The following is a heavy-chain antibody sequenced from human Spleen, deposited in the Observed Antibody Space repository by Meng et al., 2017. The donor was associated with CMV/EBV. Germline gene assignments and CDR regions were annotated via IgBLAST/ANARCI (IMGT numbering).Heavy chain of an antibody. CDR2: IYSGGST. Sequence: GGSLRLSCAASGFTFSSYNMNWVRQAPGKGLEWVSVIYSGGSTYYADSVKGRFTISRDNSKNTLYLQMNSLRAEDTAVYYCARVGSSTSRRYYYYGMDVWGQGTTVTVSS. D-gene: IGHD6-13*01. CDR1: GFTFSSYN. J-gene: IGHJ6*02. CDR3: ARVGSSTSRRYYYYGMDV. V-gene: IGHV3-53*01.